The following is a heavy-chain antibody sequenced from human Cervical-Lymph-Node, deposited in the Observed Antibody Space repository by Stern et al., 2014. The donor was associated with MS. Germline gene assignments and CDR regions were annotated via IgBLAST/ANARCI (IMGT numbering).Heavy chain of an antibody. CDR1: GYTFTTYA. CDR3: ARGGSGTSSWFDA. D-gene: IGHD3-10*01. J-gene: IGHJ5*02. V-gene: IGHV1-3*01. CDR2: ISAGNGDT. Sequence: QVQLLQPGAEVKMPGASLTVSCKPSGYTFTTYAMHWVRQAPGQRLEWMGWISAGNGDTKYSQNFQGRVTITRDTSATTAYMELRRLRSEDTAVYYCARGGSGTSSWFDAWGQGTLVTVSS.